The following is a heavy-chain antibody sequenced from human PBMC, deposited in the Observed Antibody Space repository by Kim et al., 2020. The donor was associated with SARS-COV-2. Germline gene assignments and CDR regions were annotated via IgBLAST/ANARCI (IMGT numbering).Heavy chain of an antibody. CDR1: GFTFSSYW. J-gene: IGHJ5*02. Sequence: GGSLRLSCAASGFTFSSYWMHWVRQAPGKGLVWVSRINSDGSSTSYADSVKGRFTISRDNAKNTLYLQMNSLRAEDTAVYYCAREVSSGWYVGGLTDNWFDPWGQGTLVTVSS. V-gene: IGHV3-74*01. CDR3: AREVSSGWYVGGLTDNWFDP. CDR2: INSDGSST. D-gene: IGHD6-19*01.